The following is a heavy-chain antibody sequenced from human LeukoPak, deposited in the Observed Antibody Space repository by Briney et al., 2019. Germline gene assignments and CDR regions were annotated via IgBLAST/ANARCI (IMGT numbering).Heavy chain of an antibody. J-gene: IGHJ4*02. V-gene: IGHV1-2*02. CDR3: ARMHYYGSGSYYPY. CDR1: GYTFTGYY. D-gene: IGHD3-10*01. Sequence: ASVKVSCKASGYTFTGYYMHWVRQAPGQGLEWMGWINPNSGGTNYAQKFQGRVTMTRNTSISTAYMELSSLRSEDTAVYYCARMHYYGSGSYYPYWGQRTLVTASS. CDR2: INPNSGGT.